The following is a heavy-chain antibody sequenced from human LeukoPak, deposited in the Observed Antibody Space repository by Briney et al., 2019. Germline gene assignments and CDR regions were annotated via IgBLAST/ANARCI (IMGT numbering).Heavy chain of an antibody. CDR1: GGSISSYY. CDR3: VRGGLWIDY. V-gene: IGHV4-59*01. CDR2: IYYIGST. D-gene: IGHD5-18*01. J-gene: IGHJ4*02. Sequence: SETLSLTCTVSGGSISSYYWSWIRQPPGKGLEWIGYIYYIGSTSYNPSLKSRVTISVDMSKNQFSLKLSSVTAADTAVYYCVRGGLWIDYWGQGTVVTVSS.